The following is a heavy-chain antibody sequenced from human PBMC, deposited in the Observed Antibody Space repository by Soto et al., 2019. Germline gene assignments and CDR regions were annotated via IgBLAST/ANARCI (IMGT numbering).Heavy chain of an antibody. V-gene: IGHV3-23*01. J-gene: IGHJ1*01. D-gene: IGHD3-10*01. CDR1: GFTFSSYA. CDR2: ISGSGGSK. CDR3: AKDSGGCGDNTDAYFQY. Sequence: EVQLLESGGGLVQPGGSLRLSCAASGFTFSSYAMNWVRQAPGKGLEWVSAISGSGGSKYYADSVKGRFTISRDNSKNTLNMQRVRLRATATAVYAGAKDSGGCGDNTDAYFQYWGQGTLVTVSS.